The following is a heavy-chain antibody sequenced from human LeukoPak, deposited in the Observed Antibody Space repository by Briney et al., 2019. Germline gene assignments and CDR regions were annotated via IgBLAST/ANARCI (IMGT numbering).Heavy chain of an antibody. D-gene: IGHD4-17*01. V-gene: IGHV1-24*01. J-gene: IGHJ4*02. CDR2: FDPEDGET. Sequence: ASVKVSCKVSGYTLTELSMHWVRQAPGKGLEWMGGFDPEDGETIYAQKFQGRVTMTEDTSTDTAYMELSSLRSEDTAVYYCATTPPGDGDYAEREFDYWGQGTLVTVSS. CDR3: ATTPPGDGDYAEREFDY. CDR1: GYTLTELS.